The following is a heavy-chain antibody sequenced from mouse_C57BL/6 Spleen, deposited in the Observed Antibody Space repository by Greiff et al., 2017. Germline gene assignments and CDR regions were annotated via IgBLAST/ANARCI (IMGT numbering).Heavy chain of an antibody. CDR2: SRNKANDYTT. V-gene: IGHV7-1*01. J-gene: IGHJ4*01. D-gene: IGHD4-1*01. CDR1: GFTFSDFY. CDR3: ARDAPGYYYAMDY. Sequence: EVKLVESGGGLVQSGRSLRLSCATSGFTFSDFYMEWVRQAPGKGLEWIAASRNKANDYTTEYSASVKGRFIVSRDTSQSILYLQMNALRAEDTAIYYCARDAPGYYYAMDYWGQGTSVTVSS.